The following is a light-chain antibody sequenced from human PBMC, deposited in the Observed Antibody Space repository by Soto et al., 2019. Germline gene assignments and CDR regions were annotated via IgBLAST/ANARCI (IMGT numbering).Light chain of an antibody. Sequence: SSLPQPSSLSRSPGQSITLSCPGTSSDVGGYNYVSWYQQHPGKAPKLMISDVSNRPSGVSIRFSGSKSGNTASLTISGLHAEDEADYYCNSYSRSTTRYLFGTGTKVNVL. V-gene: IGLV2-14*01. CDR2: DVS. CDR1: SSDVGGYNY. CDR3: NSYSRSTTRYL. J-gene: IGLJ1*01.